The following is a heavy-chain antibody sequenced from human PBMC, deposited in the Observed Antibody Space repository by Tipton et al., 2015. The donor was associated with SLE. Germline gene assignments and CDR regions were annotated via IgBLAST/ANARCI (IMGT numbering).Heavy chain of an antibody. V-gene: IGHV4-59*06. Sequence: TLSLTCSVSGVSIGSYYWSWIRQPAGKGLEWIGYIYTSGSTNYNPSLKSRVTISVDTSKNQFSLKLSSVTAADTAVYYSAVITGTYGDWYFDLWGRGTLVTVSS. CDR3: AVITGTYGDWYFDL. J-gene: IGHJ2*01. D-gene: IGHD1-7*01. CDR2: IYTSGST. CDR1: GVSIGSYY.